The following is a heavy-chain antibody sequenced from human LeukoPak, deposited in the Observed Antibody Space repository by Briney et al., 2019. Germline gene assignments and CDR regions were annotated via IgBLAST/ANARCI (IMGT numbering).Heavy chain of an antibody. J-gene: IGHJ4*02. CDR3: ASVSTLDGIVLDS. D-gene: IGHD2-15*01. CDR2: VYTSGRT. Sequence: PSETLSLTCTVSGGSISGGNYYWSWIRQPAGKGLYWIGRVYTSGRTNYNPSLRNRVSMSLDTSKNQFSLTLNSVTAADTAVYYCASVSTLDGIVLDSWGQGILVTVSP. CDR1: GGSISGGNYY. V-gene: IGHV4-61*02.